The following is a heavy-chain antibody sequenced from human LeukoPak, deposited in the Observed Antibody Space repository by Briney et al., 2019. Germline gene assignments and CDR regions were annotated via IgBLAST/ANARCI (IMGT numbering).Heavy chain of an antibody. CDR2: IYSDGKT. Sequence: GGSLRLSCAASDFTVSRNYMTWVRQAPGKGLEWVSVIYSDGKTYYADFAKGQFTISRDDSKNTLHLQMDRMRVEDTAVYYCASLEGWLQVWGQGTPVTVSS. J-gene: IGHJ4*02. CDR3: ASLEGWLQV. D-gene: IGHD5-24*01. CDR1: DFTVSRNY. V-gene: IGHV3-53*01.